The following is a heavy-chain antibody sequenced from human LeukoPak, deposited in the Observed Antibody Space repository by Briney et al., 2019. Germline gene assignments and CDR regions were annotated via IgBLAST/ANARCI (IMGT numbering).Heavy chain of an antibody. Sequence: GGSLRLSCAASGFTFSDYFMSWIRQAPGKGLEWVSYISSSGSGTYYADSVKGRFTISRDNTKNSLYLQMNSLRAEDTAIYYCARDLCSSTSCYPYYFDYWGQGTLVIVSS. D-gene: IGHD2-2*01. CDR3: ARDLCSSTSCYPYYFDY. CDR1: GFTFSDYF. J-gene: IGHJ4*02. CDR2: ISSSGSGT. V-gene: IGHV3-11*04.